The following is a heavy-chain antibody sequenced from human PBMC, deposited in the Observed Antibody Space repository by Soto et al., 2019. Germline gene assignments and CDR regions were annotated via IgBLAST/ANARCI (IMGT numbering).Heavy chain of an antibody. D-gene: IGHD4-17*01. J-gene: IGHJ4*02. CDR1: GFTVSSNY. V-gene: IGHV3-53*04. CDR2: IYSGGST. CDR3: ARVSDGDYWLSIDY. Sequence: GGSLRLSCAASGFTVSSNYMSWVRQAPGKGLEWVSVIYSGGSTYYADSVKGRFTISRHNSKNTLYLQMNSLRAEDTAVYYCARVSDGDYWLSIDYWGQGTLVTVSS.